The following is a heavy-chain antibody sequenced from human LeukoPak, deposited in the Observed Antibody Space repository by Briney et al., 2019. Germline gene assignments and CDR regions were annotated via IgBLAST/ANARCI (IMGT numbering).Heavy chain of an antibody. CDR3: ARGASEAMATGYFDY. CDR1: GGSISSYY. J-gene: IGHJ4*02. D-gene: IGHD5-18*01. CDR2: IYHSGST. V-gene: IGHV4-59*12. Sequence: PSETLSLTCTVSGGSISSYYWSWIRQPPGKGLEWIGYIYHSGSTYYNPSLKSRVTISVDRSKNQFSLKLSSVTAADTAVYYCARGASEAMATGYFDYWGQGTLVTVSS.